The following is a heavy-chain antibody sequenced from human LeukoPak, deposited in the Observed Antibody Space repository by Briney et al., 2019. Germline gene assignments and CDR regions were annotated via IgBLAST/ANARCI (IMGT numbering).Heavy chain of an antibody. Sequence: SETLSLTCTVSGGSISSYYWSWIRQPPGKGLEWIGYIYYSGSTNYNPSLKSRVTISVDTSKNQFSLKLSSVTAADAAVYYCARSSDSSGYYGGGIIDYWGQGTLVTVSS. J-gene: IGHJ4*02. CDR3: ARSSDSSGYYGGGIIDY. CDR2: IYYSGST. CDR1: GGSISSYY. D-gene: IGHD6-19*01. V-gene: IGHV4-59*12.